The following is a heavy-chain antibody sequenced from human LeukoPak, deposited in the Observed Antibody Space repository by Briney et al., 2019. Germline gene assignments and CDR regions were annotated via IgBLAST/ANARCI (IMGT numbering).Heavy chain of an antibody. Sequence: GGSLRLSCEASGFSFSAAWMTWVRQAPGKGLEWVATIKNDGSDKYYVDSVKGRFTLSRDNAKNSVYLQMNSLRVEDTAVYYCVKGAYDHIEMGYFDYWGQGTLVTVSS. D-gene: IGHD5-12*01. CDR1: GFSFSAAW. CDR3: VKGAYDHIEMGYFDY. CDR2: IKNDGSDK. V-gene: IGHV3-7*01. J-gene: IGHJ4*02.